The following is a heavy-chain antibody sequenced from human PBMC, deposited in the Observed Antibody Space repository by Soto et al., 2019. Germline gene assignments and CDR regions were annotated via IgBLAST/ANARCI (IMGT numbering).Heavy chain of an antibody. Sequence: QVQLVQSGAEEKKPGASVKVSCKASGYTFSSYAMHWVRQAPGQRLEWMGWINAGNGNTKYSQKFQGRVTITRDTTARTANMELSSLRSEDTAVYYCARGGPPIDYWGQGTLVTVSS. CDR1: GYTFSSYA. V-gene: IGHV1-3*05. CDR2: INAGNGNT. D-gene: IGHD3-10*01. CDR3: ARGGPPIDY. J-gene: IGHJ4*02.